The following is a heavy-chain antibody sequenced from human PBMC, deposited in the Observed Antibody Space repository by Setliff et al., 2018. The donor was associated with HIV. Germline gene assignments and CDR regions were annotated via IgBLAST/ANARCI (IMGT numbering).Heavy chain of an antibody. D-gene: IGHD1-1*01. CDR1: GLSLSTSGVG. CDR3: AYSGRQLRGPYFDF. CDR2: IYWNNNK. J-gene: IGHJ4*02. V-gene: IGHV2-5*01. Sequence: LVHPTQTLTLTCTFSGLSLSTSGVGVGWIRQSPGKALEWLAFIYWNNNKHYSTSLKSRLTVTKDTSKNRVVFTMTNMDPVDTATYYCAYSGRQLRGPYFDFWGQGTPVTVSS.